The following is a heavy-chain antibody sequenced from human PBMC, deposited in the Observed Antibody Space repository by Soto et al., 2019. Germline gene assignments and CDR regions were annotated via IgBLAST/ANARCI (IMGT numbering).Heavy chain of an antibody. CDR3: ARHVPLLLISEFTYHFDF. V-gene: IGHV5-51*01. CDR1: GYTFTTYW. CDR2: IYPGDSDT. D-gene: IGHD2-15*01. J-gene: IGHJ4*02. Sequence: EVLLVQSGAEVKQPGESLKISCEGSGYTFTTYWIAWVRQMPGKGLEWMGIIYPGDSDTKYSPSFQGQVTMSADKSTNTAYLQWSSLKTSDTAMYYCARHVPLLLISEFTYHFDFWGQGTPVTVSS.